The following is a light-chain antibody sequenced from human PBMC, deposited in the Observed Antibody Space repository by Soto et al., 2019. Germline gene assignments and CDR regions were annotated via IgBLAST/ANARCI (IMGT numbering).Light chain of an antibody. CDR1: SSNIGNNY. CDR2: DNN. V-gene: IGLV1-51*01. Sequence: QSVLTQPPSVSAAPGQKVTISCSGSSSNIGNNYISWYQQLPGTAPKLLIYDNNKRPSGIPDRFFGSKSGTSGTLGITGLQTGDEADYYCATRDSSLSVGVFGGGTKLTVL. J-gene: IGLJ2*01. CDR3: ATRDSSLSVGV.